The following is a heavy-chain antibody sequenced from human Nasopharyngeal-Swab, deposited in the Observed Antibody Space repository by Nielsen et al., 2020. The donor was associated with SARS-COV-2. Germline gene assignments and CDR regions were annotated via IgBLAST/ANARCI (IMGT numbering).Heavy chain of an antibody. J-gene: IGHJ6*02. CDR3: ARGYSSSYFSYYYYGLDV. V-gene: IGHV3-30*03. Sequence: WIRQPPGKGLEWVAVISYDGSNKYYADSVKGRFTISRDNSKNTLYLQMNSLRAEDTAVYYCARGYSSSYFSYYYYGLDVWGQGTTVTVSS. CDR2: ISYDGSNK. D-gene: IGHD6-6*01.